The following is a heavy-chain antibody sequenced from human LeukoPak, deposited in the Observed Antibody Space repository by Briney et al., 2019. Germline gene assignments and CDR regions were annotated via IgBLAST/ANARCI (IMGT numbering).Heavy chain of an antibody. D-gene: IGHD2-21*02. CDR2: IGSSGADT. CDR1: GFTFSTYA. Sequence: GGSLRLSCAASGFTFSTYAMTWVRQVPGKGPEWVSAIGSSGADTHYADSVKGRFTISRDNSKNTLYLQMNSLRAEDTAVYYCSKRGSDSPSCFQHWGQGTLVTVSS. J-gene: IGHJ1*01. V-gene: IGHV3-23*01. CDR3: SKRGSDSPSCFQH.